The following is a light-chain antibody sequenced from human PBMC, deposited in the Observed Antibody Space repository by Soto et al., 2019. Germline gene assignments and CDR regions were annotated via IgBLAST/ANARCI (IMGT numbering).Light chain of an antibody. CDR1: QSVNSNY. CDR3: QQYGSSPMT. Sequence: EIVMTQSPATLSVSPGERATLSFGASQSVNSNYLAWYQQKPGQAPRPLIYGISKRATDIPDRFSGSGSGTDFTLTISRLEPEDFAVYYCQQYGSSPMTFGQGTRLEIK. J-gene: IGKJ5*01. V-gene: IGKV3-20*01. CDR2: GIS.